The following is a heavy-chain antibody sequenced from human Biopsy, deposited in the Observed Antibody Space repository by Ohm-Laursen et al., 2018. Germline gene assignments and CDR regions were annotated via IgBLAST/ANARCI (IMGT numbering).Heavy chain of an antibody. D-gene: IGHD3-9*01. J-gene: IGHJ1*01. CDR1: EGTFSNYG. CDR3: ATKLTGYFHH. Sequence: SVKVSCKTPEGTFSNYGVNWVRQAPGQGLEWLGGNIPILGTGNYAQKFQDRVTVAADTSTSTATMELRSLRSDDTAVYYCATKLTGYFHHWGQGTLVIVSS. CDR2: NIPILGTG. V-gene: IGHV1-69*06.